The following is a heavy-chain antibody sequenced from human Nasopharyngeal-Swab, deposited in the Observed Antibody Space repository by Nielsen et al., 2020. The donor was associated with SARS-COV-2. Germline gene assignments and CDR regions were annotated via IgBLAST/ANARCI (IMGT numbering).Heavy chain of an antibody. D-gene: IGHD3-9*01. V-gene: IGHV3-30*18. J-gene: IGHJ4*02. CDR2: ISYDGSNT. Sequence: WIRQPPGKGLEWLAIISYDGSNTYHADSVKGRFTISRDNSKNTLYLQMNSLRAEDTALYYCAKWTAVTGYWGFDYWGQGTLVTVSS. CDR3: AKWTAVTGYWGFDY.